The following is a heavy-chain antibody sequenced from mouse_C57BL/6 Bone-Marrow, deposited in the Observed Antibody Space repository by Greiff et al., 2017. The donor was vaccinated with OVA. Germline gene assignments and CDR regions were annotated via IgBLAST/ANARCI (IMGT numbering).Heavy chain of an antibody. Sequence: QVQLQQPGAELVKPGASVKLSCKASGYTFTSYWMQWVKQRPGQGLEWIGEIDPSDSYTNYNQKFKGKATLTVDTSSSTAYMQLSSLTSEDSAVYYCARAGGNYWYFDVWGTGTTVTVSS. J-gene: IGHJ1*03. V-gene: IGHV1-50*01. CDR1: GYTFTSYW. CDR2: IDPSDSYT. CDR3: ARAGGNYWYFDV. D-gene: IGHD1-1*02.